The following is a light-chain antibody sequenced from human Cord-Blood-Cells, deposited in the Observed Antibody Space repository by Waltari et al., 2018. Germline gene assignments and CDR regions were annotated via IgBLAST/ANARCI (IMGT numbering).Light chain of an antibody. V-gene: IGKV3-20*01. Sequence: EIVLTQSPGTLSFSQGDRPTLSCRASQSVSSSYLAWYQQKPGQAPRLLIYGASSRATGIPDRFSGSGSGTDFTLTISRLEPEDFAVYYCQQYGSSPMYTFGQGTKLEIK. J-gene: IGKJ2*01. CDR2: GAS. CDR1: QSVSSSY. CDR3: QQYGSSPMYT.